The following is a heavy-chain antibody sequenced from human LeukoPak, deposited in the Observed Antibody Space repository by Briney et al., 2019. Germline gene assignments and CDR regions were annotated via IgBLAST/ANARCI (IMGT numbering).Heavy chain of an antibody. CDR2: INPSGGST. D-gene: IGHD6-6*01. CDR3: ARYSSSSFDY. V-gene: IGHV1-46*01. Sequence: ASVTVSCKASGYTFTNYYMHWVRQAPGQGLEWMGIINPSGGSTSYAQKFQGRVTMTRDMSTSTVYMELSSLRSEDTAVYYCARYSSSSFDYWGQGTLVTVSS. J-gene: IGHJ4*02. CDR1: GYTFTNYY.